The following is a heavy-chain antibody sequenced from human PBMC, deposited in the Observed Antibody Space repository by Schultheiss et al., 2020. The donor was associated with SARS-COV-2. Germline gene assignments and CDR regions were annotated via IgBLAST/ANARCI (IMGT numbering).Heavy chain of an antibody. Sequence: GGSLRLSCTVSGGSISSYYWSWIRQPPGKGLEWVSGITGSGGNTYYADSVKGRFTISRDNSKNMLYLQLNSLRAEDTAVYYCAKDREVIVPAASDYWGQGTLVTVSS. CDR3: AKDREVIVPAASDY. CDR1: GGSISSYY. CDR2: ITGSGGNT. J-gene: IGHJ4*02. V-gene: IGHV3-23*01. D-gene: IGHD2-2*01.